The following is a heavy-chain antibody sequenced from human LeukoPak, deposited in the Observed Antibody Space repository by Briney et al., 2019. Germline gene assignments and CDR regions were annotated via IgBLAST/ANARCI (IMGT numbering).Heavy chain of an antibody. D-gene: IGHD3-10*01. Sequence: GSLRLSCAVSGFTFSSYGIHWVRQAPGKGLEWVAVISFDGSNKYYADSVKGRFTISRDNSKNTLFLQMNSLRAEDTAVYYCAKTYGSGSLSTYWYSDLWSRGTLVTVSS. J-gene: IGHJ2*01. CDR3: AKTYGSGSLSTYWYSDL. V-gene: IGHV3-30*18. CDR1: GFTFSSYG. CDR2: ISFDGSNK.